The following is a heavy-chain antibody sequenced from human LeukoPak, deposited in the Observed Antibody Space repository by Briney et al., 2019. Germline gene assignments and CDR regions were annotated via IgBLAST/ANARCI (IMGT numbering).Heavy chain of an antibody. CDR1: GYTFTSYG. Sequence: EASVKVSCKASGYTFTSYGISWVRQAPGQGLEWMGWISAYNGNTNYAQKLQGRVTMTTDTSTSTAYMELRSLRSDDTAVYYCAHTYDFWSGHSDYGMDVWGQGTTVTVSS. CDR2: ISAYNGNT. CDR3: AHTYDFWSGHSDYGMDV. J-gene: IGHJ6*02. V-gene: IGHV1-18*01. D-gene: IGHD3-3*01.